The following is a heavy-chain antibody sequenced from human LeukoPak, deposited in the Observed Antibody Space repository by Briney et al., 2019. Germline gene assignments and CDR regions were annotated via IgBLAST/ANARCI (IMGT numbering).Heavy chain of an antibody. J-gene: IGHJ3*02. V-gene: IGHV3-30-3*01. D-gene: IGHD3-3*01. Sequence: GGSLRLSCAASGFTFSSYAMHWVRQAPGKGLEWVAVISYDGSNKYYADSVKGRFTISRDNSKNTLYLQMNSLRAEDTAVYYCARPYYDFWSGYQGPDAFDIWGQGTMVTVSS. CDR2: ISYDGSNK. CDR3: ARPYYDFWSGYQGPDAFDI. CDR1: GFTFSSYA.